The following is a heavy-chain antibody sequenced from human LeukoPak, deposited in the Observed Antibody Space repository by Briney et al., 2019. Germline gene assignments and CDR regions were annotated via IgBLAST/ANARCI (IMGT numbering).Heavy chain of an antibody. CDR1: GYTFTSYA. D-gene: IGHD3-10*01. CDR2: INTNTGNP. J-gene: IGHJ4*02. CDR3: ARSGEVLLRFGELFTPFDY. Sequence: ASVKVSCKASGYTFTSYAMNWVRQAPGQGLEWMGWINTNTGNPTYAQGFTGRFVFSLDTSVSTAYLQISSLKAEDTAVYYCARSGEVLLRFGELFTPFDYWGQGTLVTVSS. V-gene: IGHV7-4-1*02.